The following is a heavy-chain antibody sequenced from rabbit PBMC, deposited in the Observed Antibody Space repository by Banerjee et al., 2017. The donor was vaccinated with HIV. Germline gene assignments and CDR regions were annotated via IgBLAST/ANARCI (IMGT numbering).Heavy chain of an antibody. CDR3: VRDLLATSGGNYNYPLNL. J-gene: IGHJ4*01. V-gene: IGHV1S47*01. Sequence: QEQLVESGGGLVQPGGSLKLSCKASGFDFSGYGVSWVRQAPGKGLEWIGYIDPVFDSTDDESGGNGRCTISSHNAQNTLYLQLSSLTAADTATYFCVRDLLATSGGNYNYPLNLGGPGTLVTVS. D-gene: IGHD1-1*01. CDR2: IDPVFDST. CDR1: GFDFSGYG.